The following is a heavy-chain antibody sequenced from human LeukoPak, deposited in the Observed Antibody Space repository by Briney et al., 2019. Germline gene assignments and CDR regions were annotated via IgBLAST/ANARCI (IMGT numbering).Heavy chain of an antibody. CDR3: ARAFQDIVVVPAATPRPCDY. V-gene: IGHV3-30-3*01. CDR2: ISYDGSNK. Sequence: PGGSLRLSCAVSGFTFSNYAMHWVRQAPGKGLEWVAVISYDGSNKYYADSVKGRFTISRDNSKNTLYLQMNSLRAEDTAVYYCARAFQDIVVVPAATPRPCDYWGQGTLVTVSS. D-gene: IGHD2-2*01. CDR1: GFTFSNYA. J-gene: IGHJ4*02.